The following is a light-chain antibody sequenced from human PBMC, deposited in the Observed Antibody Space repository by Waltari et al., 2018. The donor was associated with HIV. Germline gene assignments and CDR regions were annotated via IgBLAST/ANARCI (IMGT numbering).Light chain of an antibody. CDR2: QNS. CDR3: QAWDSSSAVV. J-gene: IGLJ2*01. V-gene: IGLV3-1*01. CDR1: KLGDTS. Sequence: SYELTQPPSVSVSPGQTASITCSGDKLGDTSASWYQQKPGQSPVLVIYQNSKRPSWIPERFSGSNSGDTATLTISGTQAVDEADDYCQAWDSSSAVVFGGGTKLTVL.